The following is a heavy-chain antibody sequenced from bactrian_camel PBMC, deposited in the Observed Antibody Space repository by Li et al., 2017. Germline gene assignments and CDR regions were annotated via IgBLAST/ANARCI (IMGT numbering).Heavy chain of an antibody. J-gene: IGHJ6*01. V-gene: IGHV3S55*01. Sequence: HVQLVESGGGSVQAGGSLRLSCAVSGYKYASFCMAWFRQAPGKEREEVASIDMDGREGYVDSVKGRFIISKDNDKNILHLQMDSLKPDDTAMYYCAVEARWRCIGLPPFGWRGQGTQVTVS. CDR2: IDMDGRE. CDR1: GYKYASFC. D-gene: IGHD1*01. CDR3: AVEARWRCIGLPPFGW.